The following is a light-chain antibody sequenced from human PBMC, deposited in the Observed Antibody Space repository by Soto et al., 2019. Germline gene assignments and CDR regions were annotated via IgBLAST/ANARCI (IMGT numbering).Light chain of an antibody. J-gene: IGKJ1*01. V-gene: IGKV1-39*01. CDR3: QNTYTLLRQ. CDR2: SAS. CDR1: QTVSKY. Sequence: QGNEFPSCRSAPVGNKDTNVCRASQTVSKYVHWYQQKPGKVPDLLIHSASTLYSGVPSRFSGRGSGTEFTLTIRSRPPDDVAPHYRQNTYTLLRQVAHGTKVDIK.